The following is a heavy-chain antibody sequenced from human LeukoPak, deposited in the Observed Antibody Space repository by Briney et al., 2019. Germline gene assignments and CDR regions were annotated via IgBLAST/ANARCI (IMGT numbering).Heavy chain of an antibody. CDR3: AGFSGAAAH. Sequence: GGSLRLSCAASGFTFSSYAMSWVRQAPGKGLEWVSAISGSGGSTYYADSVKGRFTISRDNAKNSLYLQMNSLRAEDTALYYCAGFSGAAAHWGQGTLVTVSS. D-gene: IGHD6-13*01. J-gene: IGHJ4*02. CDR1: GFTFSSYA. CDR2: ISGSGGST. V-gene: IGHV3-23*01.